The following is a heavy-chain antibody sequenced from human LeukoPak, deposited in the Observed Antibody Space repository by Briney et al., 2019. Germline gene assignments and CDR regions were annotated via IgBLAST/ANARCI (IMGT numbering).Heavy chain of an antibody. CDR3: ARLKYYYGSGSYPAYYFDY. V-gene: IGHV1-18*01. CDR2: ISAYNGNT. Sequence: GASVKVSCKASGYTFTSYGISWVRQAPGQGLEWMGWISAYNGNTNYAQKLQGRVTMDTDTSTSTAYMELRSLRSDDTAVYYCARLKYYYGSGSYPAYYFDYWGQGTLVTVSS. J-gene: IGHJ4*02. CDR1: GYTFTSYG. D-gene: IGHD3-10*01.